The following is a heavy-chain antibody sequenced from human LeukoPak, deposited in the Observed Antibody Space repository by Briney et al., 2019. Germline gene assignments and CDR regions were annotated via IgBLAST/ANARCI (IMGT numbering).Heavy chain of an antibody. CDR2: ISSSGSTI. D-gene: IGHD5-12*01. CDR1: GFTFSSYG. CDR3: ARDGDIEVYSGYHWAPGRSWYFDL. V-gene: IGHV3-48*04. J-gene: IGHJ2*01. Sequence: PGGSLRLSCAASGFTFSSYGMHWVRQAPGKGLEWVSYISSSGSTIYYADSVKGRFTISRDNAKNSLYLQMNSLRAEDTAVYYCARDGDIEVYSGYHWAPGRSWYFDLWGRGTLVTVSS.